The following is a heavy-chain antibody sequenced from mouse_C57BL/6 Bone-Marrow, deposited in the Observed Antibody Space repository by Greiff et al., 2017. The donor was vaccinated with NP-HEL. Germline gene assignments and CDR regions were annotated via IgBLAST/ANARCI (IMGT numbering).Heavy chain of an antibody. CDR3: TAITTVVGPYAMDY. Sequence: EVQLQQSGAELVRPGASVKLSCTASGFNIKDDYMHWVKQRPEQGLEWIGWIDPENGDTEYASKFQGKATITADTSSNTAYLQLSSLTSEDTAVYYCTAITTVVGPYAMDYWGQGTSVTVSS. J-gene: IGHJ4*01. CDR1: GFNIKDDY. CDR2: IDPENGDT. V-gene: IGHV14-4*01. D-gene: IGHD1-1*01.